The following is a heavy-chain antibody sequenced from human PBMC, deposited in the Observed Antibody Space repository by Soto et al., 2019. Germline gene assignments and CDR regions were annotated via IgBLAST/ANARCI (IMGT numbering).Heavy chain of an antibody. V-gene: IGHV4-39*07. CDR2: IYHSGST. CDR1: GGSISSSSYY. D-gene: IGHD2-15*01. CDR3: ARGDCSGGSCYSVDI. J-gene: IGHJ3*02. Sequence: ASETLSLTCTVSGGSISSSSYYWGWIRQPPGKGLEWIGEIYHSGSTNYNPSLKSRVTISVDKSKNQFSLKLSSVTAADTAVYYCARGDCSGGSCYSVDIWGQGTMVTVSS.